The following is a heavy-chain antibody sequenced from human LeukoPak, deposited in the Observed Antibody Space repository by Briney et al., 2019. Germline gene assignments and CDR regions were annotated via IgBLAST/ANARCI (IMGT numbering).Heavy chain of an antibody. CDR3: TKTDSSSWSYYFDY. J-gene: IGHJ4*02. D-gene: IGHD6-13*01. CDR2: IYYSGST. CDR1: GGSISSYY. Sequence: SETLSLTCTVSGGSISSYYWSWIRQPPGKGLEWIGYIYYSGSTNYNPSLKSRVTISVDTSKNQFSLKLSSVTAADTAVYYCTKTDSSSWSYYFDYWGQGTLVTVSS. V-gene: IGHV4-59*01.